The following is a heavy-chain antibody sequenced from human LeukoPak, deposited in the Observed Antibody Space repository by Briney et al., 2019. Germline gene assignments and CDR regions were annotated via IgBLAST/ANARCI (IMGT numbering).Heavy chain of an antibody. Sequence: GGSLRLSCAASGFRFDDYGITWVRQAPGKGLEWVSGINWNGGSTGYADSVKGRFTISRDNAKNSLYLQMNSLRAEDTALYHCARVLRDYYYYYMDVWGKGTTVTVSS. CDR2: INWNGGST. J-gene: IGHJ6*03. V-gene: IGHV3-20*01. CDR3: ARVLRDYYYYYMDV. CDR1: GFRFDDYG.